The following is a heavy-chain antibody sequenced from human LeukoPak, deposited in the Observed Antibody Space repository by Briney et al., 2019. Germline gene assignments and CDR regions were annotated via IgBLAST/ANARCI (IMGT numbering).Heavy chain of an antibody. V-gene: IGHV3-21*01. CDR3: VCSIVGATTAFDI. CDR1: GFTFSSYS. D-gene: IGHD1-26*01. CDR2: ISNSSSYI. J-gene: IGHJ3*02. Sequence: PGGSLRLSCAASGFTFSSYSMNWVRQAPGKGLEWVSSISNSSSYIYYADSVKGRFTISRDNAKNSLYLQMNSLRAEDTAVYYCVCSIVGATTAFDIWGQGTMVTVSS.